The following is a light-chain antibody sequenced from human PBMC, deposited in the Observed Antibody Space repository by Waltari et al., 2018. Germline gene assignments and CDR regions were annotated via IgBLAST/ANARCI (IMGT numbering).Light chain of an antibody. CDR3: QQYNRT. CDR2: GAS. V-gene: IGKV3-15*01. Sequence: EIVMTQSTATLSVSPGESATLSCRASQSVSSNLAWYQQKPGQAPRLLIYGASTRATGIPARFRGSGSGTEFTLTISRMQSEDFAVYYCQQYNRTFGQGTKLEIK. CDR1: QSVSSN. J-gene: IGKJ2*01.